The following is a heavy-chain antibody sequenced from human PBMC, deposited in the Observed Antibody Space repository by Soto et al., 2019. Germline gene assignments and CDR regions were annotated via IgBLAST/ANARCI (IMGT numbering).Heavy chain of an antibody. V-gene: IGHV4-4*07. J-gene: IGHJ4*02. Sequence: PSETLSLTCTVSGDSISTYFWSWIRQPAGKGLEWIGRMYSTGTTNYNPSLKSRVSMSIDMSKNQFSLKLRSVTAADTAVYYCARDGTYTSGWYNFDLWGPGTLVTVSS. D-gene: IGHD6-13*01. CDR2: MYSTGTT. CDR3: ARDGTYTSGWYNFDL. CDR1: GDSISTYF.